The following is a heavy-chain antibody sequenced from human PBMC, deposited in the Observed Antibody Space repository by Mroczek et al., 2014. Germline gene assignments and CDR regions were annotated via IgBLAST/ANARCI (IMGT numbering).Heavy chain of an antibody. V-gene: IGHV4-34*01. J-gene: IGHJ6*03. CDR2: INHSGST. D-gene: IGHD3-3*01. CDR3: ARVPPQYDFWSGYGGACYMDV. Sequence: QVQLQESGAGLLKPSETLSLTCAVYGGSFSGYYWSWIRQPPGKGLEWIGEINHSGSTNYNPSLKSRVTVSVDTSKNQFSLKLSSVTAADTAVYYCARVPPQYDFWSGYGGACYMDVWGKGTTVTVSS. CDR1: GGSFSGYY.